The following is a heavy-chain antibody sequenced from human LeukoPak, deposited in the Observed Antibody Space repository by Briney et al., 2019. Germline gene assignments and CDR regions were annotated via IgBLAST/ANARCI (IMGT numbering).Heavy chain of an antibody. D-gene: IGHD6-19*01. CDR2: ISAYNGNT. Sequence: ASVKVYCKASGYTFTSYGISWVRQAPGQGLEWMGWISAYNGNTNYAQKLQGRVTMTTDTSTSTAYMELRSLRSDDTAVYYCARVDAVAGISNWFDPWGQGTLVTVSS. J-gene: IGHJ5*02. V-gene: IGHV1-18*01. CDR1: GYTFTSYG. CDR3: ARVDAVAGISNWFDP.